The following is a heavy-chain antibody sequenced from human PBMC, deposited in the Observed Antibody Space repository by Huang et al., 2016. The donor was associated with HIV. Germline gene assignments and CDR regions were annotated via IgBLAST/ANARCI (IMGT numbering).Heavy chain of an antibody. CDR2: IDYSGST. Sequence: QVQLQESGPGLVKPSETLSLTCTVSGGSISTHYWSWIRQPPGKGLEWIESIDYSGSTNDSPSLKSRVTILLDTSKNQFSLRVNSVTAADTAMYYCARDHHDFWRGYRRMYFFDHWGQGTLVTVSS. J-gene: IGHJ4*02. D-gene: IGHD3-3*01. CDR3: ARDHHDFWRGYRRMYFFDH. CDR1: GGSISTHY. V-gene: IGHV4-59*11.